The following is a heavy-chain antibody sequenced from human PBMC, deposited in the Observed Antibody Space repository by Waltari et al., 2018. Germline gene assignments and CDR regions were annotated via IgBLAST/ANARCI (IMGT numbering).Heavy chain of an antibody. V-gene: IGHV1-69-2*01. Sequence: EVQLVQSGAEVKKPGATVKISCKVSGYTFTDYYMHWVQQAPGKGVEWMGIVDPEDGETIYAGKFQGRVTITADTSTDTAYMELSSLRSEDTAVYYCVVVGSGSYRDLDYWGQGTLVTVSS. CDR1: GYTFTDYY. CDR2: VDPEDGET. D-gene: IGHD3-10*01. CDR3: VVVGSGSYRDLDY. J-gene: IGHJ4*02.